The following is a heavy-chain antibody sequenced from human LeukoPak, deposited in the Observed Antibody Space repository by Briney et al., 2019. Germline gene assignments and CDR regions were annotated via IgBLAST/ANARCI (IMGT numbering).Heavy chain of an antibody. Sequence: TGGSLRLSCAASGFTFSSYAMHWVRQAPGKGLEWVAVISYDGSNKYYADSVKGRFTISRDNSKNTLYLQMNSLRAEDTAVHYCTRDEGDYGDYGFDYWGQGTLVTVSS. CDR1: GFTFSSYA. V-gene: IGHV3-30-3*01. J-gene: IGHJ4*02. CDR3: TRDEGDYGDYGFDY. D-gene: IGHD4-17*01. CDR2: ISYDGSNK.